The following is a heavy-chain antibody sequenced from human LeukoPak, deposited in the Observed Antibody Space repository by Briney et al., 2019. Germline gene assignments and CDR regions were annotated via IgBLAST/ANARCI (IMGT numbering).Heavy chain of an antibody. Sequence: GAPVKVSCKASGYTFTSYGISWVRQAHGQGLEWMGWISAYAQKFQGRVTMTTDTSTSTAYMELRSLRSDDTAVYYCAGRFNYYDSSGYYEGFYFDYWGQGTLVTVSS. CDR3: AGRFNYYDSSGYYEGFYFDY. V-gene: IGHV1-18*01. CDR2: ISAY. CDR1: GYTFTSYG. D-gene: IGHD3-22*01. J-gene: IGHJ4*02.